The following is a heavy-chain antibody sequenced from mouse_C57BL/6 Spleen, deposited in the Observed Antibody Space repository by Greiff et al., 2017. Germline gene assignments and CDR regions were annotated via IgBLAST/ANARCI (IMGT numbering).Heavy chain of an antibody. D-gene: IGHD2-4*01. CDR2: ISYDGSN. CDR1: GYSLTSGYY. Sequence: EVQRVESGPGLVKPSQSLSLTCSVTGYSLTSGYYWNWIRQFPGNKLEWMGYISYDGSNNYNPSLKNRISITRDTSKNQFFLKLNSVTTEDTATXYCARGLRRFDYWGQGTTLTVSS. V-gene: IGHV3-6*01. CDR3: ARGLRRFDY. J-gene: IGHJ2*01.